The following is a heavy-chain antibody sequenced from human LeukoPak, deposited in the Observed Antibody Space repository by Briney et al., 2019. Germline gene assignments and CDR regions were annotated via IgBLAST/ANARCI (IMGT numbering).Heavy chain of an antibody. CDR1: GFTFRTYG. V-gene: IGHV3-30*18. CDR2: ISYDGSNK. J-gene: IGHJ4*02. CDR3: AKDHSSDYGSGSYLIDY. D-gene: IGHD3-10*01. Sequence: GGSLRLSCAASGFTFRTYGMHWVRQAPGKGLEWVAVISYDGSNKYYADSVKGRFTISRDNSKNTLYLQMNSLRAEDTAVYYCAKDHSSDYGSGSYLIDYWGQGTLVTVSS.